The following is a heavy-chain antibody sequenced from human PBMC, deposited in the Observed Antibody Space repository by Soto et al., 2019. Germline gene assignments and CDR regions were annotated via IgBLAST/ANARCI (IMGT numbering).Heavy chain of an antibody. CDR3: ARELSDFWSGYYHFDY. Sequence: GASVKVSCKASGYTFTSYAMHWVRQAPGQRLEWMGWINAGNGNTKYSQKFQGRVTITRDTSASTAYMELSSLRSEDTAVYYCARELSDFWSGYYHFDYWGQGTLVTVSS. J-gene: IGHJ4*02. D-gene: IGHD3-3*01. CDR1: GYTFTSYA. V-gene: IGHV1-3*01. CDR2: INAGNGNT.